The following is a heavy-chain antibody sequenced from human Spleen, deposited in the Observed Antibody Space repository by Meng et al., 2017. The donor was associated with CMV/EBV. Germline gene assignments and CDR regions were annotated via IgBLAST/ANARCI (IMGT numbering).Heavy chain of an antibody. D-gene: IGHD4-17*01. Sequence: QLGKLGADVTNPGSSVQVSCKAAGVTFSSYATSWVRQAPGQGLEWMGGIIPIFGTANYAQKFQGRVTITADESTSTAYMELSSLRSEDTAVYYCAREGAHDYGDFDYWGQGTLVTVSS. J-gene: IGHJ4*02. V-gene: IGHV1-69*12. CDR3: AREGAHDYGDFDY. CDR2: IIPIFGTA. CDR1: GVTFSSYA.